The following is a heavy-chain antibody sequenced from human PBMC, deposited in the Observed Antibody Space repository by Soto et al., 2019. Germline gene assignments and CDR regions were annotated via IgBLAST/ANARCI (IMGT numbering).Heavy chain of an antibody. CDR1: GGTFSSYA. CDR2: IKTNSGDT. V-gene: IGHV1-46*01. CDR3: ARLPYSYGLLFYLDF. J-gene: IGHJ4*02. D-gene: IGHD5-18*01. Sequence: ASVKVSFRASGGTFSSYAISWVRQAPGQGLEWMGMIKTNSGDTTYAQKFQGRVTMTRDTSTSTVYMEVTSLTSEDTALYYCARLPYSYGLLFYLDFCGQGTLVTVSS.